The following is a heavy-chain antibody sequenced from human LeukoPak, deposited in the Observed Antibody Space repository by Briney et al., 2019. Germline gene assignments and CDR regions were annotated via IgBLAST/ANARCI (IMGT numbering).Heavy chain of an antibody. CDR1: GGSISSHY. Sequence: SETLSLTCTVSGGSISSHYWSWIRQPPGKGLEWIGYIYYSGSTNYNPSLNSRVTISVDTSKNQFSLKLSSVTAADTAVYYCARSHSRITIFGVVTPNWFDPWGQGTLVTVSS. V-gene: IGHV4-59*11. CDR3: ARSHSRITIFGVVTPNWFDP. D-gene: IGHD3-3*01. J-gene: IGHJ5*02. CDR2: IYYSGST.